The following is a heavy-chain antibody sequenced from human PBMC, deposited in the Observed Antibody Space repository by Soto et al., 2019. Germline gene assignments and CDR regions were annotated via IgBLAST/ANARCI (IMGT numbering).Heavy chain of an antibody. CDR1: GFTFSTHA. Sequence: SXRLSCAACGFTFSTHAMSWVRQAPGKGLEWVSSISSGGTTTFYAASVEGRLTISRDKSKNTLYLQMNSLRADDTAVYDCERGGGSIPGLFRRKFDSLGPGTQVTVSS. CDR2: ISSGGTTT. J-gene: IGHJ4*01. V-gene: IGHV3-23*01. CDR3: ERGGGSIPGLFRRKFDS. D-gene: IGHD2-2*02.